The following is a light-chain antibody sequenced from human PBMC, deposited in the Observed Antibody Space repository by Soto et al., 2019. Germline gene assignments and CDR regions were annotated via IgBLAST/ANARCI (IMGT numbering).Light chain of an antibody. CDR2: GAS. J-gene: IGKJ5*01. V-gene: IGKV3-20*01. Sequence: EIVLSQSPGTLSLSPGEKATPSRRASQSVSILLAWYQQKPGQAPSLLIYGASRRATGIPDRFSGSGSGTDFTLTISRLEPEDFAVYYCQQYDSSPITFGQGTRLEIK. CDR1: QSVSIL. CDR3: QQYDSSPIT.